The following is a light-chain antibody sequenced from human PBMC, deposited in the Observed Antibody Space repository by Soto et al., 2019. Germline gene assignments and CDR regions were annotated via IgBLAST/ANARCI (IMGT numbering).Light chain of an antibody. Sequence: DIPMTQSPSTLSGSVGDGVSITYRASQTISSWLAWYQQKPGKAPKLLIYKASTLKSGVPSRFSGSGSGTEFTRTISSLQPDDFATYYCQHYNSYSEACGQGTKV. V-gene: IGKV1-5*03. CDR1: QTISSW. CDR2: KAS. J-gene: IGKJ1*01. CDR3: QHYNSYSEA.